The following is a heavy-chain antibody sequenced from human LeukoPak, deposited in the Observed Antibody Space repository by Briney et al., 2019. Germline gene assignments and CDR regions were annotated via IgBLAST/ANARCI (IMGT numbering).Heavy chain of an antibody. V-gene: IGHV3-11*04. D-gene: IGHD3-22*01. CDR3: ARDRGYYDSSGYFDY. J-gene: IGHJ4*02. CDR2: ISMSGSTI. CDR1: GFTFSDYY. Sequence: GGSLRLSCAASGFTFSDYYMSWIRQAPGKGRGWVSYISMSGSTIYYAGSVKGRFTITRDNAKNSLYLQMNSLRAEDTAVYYCARDRGYYDSSGYFDYWGQGTLVTVSS.